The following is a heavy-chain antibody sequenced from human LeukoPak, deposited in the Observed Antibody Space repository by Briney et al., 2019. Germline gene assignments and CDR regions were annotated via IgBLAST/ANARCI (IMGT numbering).Heavy chain of an antibody. CDR3: ARTTTVPRPGAFDI. J-gene: IGHJ3*02. CDR2: IIPIFGTA. CDR1: GGTFSSYA. D-gene: IGHD4-17*01. Sequence: GASVKVSCKASGGTFSSYAISWVRQAPGQGLEWMGGIIPIFGTANYAQKFQGRVTITADESTSTACMELSSLRSEDTAVYYCARTTTVPRPGAFDIWGQGTMVTVSS. V-gene: IGHV1-69*13.